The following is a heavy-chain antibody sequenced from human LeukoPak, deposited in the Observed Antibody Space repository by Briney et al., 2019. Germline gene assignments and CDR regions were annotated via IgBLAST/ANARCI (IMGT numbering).Heavy chain of an antibody. CDR3: ARELRNWFDP. D-gene: IGHD4-17*01. J-gene: IGHJ5*02. Sequence: SVKVSCKASGGTFSSYAISWVRQAPGQGLEWMGRIIPILGIANYAQKFQGRVTITADKSTSTAYMELSSLRSEDTAVYYCARELRNWFDPWSQGTLVTVSS. CDR2: IIPILGIA. CDR1: GGTFSSYA. V-gene: IGHV1-69*04.